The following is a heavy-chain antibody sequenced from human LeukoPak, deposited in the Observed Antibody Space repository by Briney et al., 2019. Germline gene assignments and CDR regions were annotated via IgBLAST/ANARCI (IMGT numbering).Heavy chain of an antibody. Sequence: PSETLSLTCAVYGGSFSGYYWSWIRQPPGKGLEWIGEIDHSGTTNYNPSLKSRVTISLDTSKNQFSLILGSVTAADTAVYYCAKAPYLSSGSWGQGTMVTVSS. CDR2: IDHSGTT. CDR3: AKAPYLSSGS. CDR1: GGSFSGYY. V-gene: IGHV4-34*01. J-gene: IGHJ3*01. D-gene: IGHD3-22*01.